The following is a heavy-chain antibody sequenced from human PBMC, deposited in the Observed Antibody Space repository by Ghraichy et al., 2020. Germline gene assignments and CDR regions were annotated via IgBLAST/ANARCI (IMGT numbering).Heavy chain of an antibody. Sequence: ETLSLTCAASGFTFSSYAMSWVRQAPGKGLEWVAGISGSAPNTYYADCVKGRFTISGDNSKSTPYLQMDSLRAEATAVYYCAKALPGKAVFDSWGQGSLVTVSS. J-gene: IGHJ4*02. CDR3: AKALPGKAVFDS. D-gene: IGHD1-1*01. CDR1: GFTFSSYA. V-gene: IGHV3-23*01. CDR2: ISGSAPNT.